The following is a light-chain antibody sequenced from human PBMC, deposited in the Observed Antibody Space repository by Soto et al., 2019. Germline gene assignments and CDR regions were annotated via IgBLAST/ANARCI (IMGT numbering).Light chain of an antibody. CDR2: GAS. CDR3: QQYGSSPST. CDR1: QSVGSSY. Sequence: EIVLTQSPGTLSLSPGERATLSCRARQSVGSSYLAWYQQRPGQAPRLLIYGASSRATGIPDRFSGSGSGTDFTLTISALEPEDFAVYYCQQYGSSPSTFGQGTKLEIK. V-gene: IGKV3-20*01. J-gene: IGKJ2*01.